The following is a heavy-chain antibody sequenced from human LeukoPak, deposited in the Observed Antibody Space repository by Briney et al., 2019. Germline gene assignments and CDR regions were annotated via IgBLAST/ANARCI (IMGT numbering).Heavy chain of an antibody. CDR1: GGPIDITNY. CDR2: ISHDGTR. Sequence: SETLSLTCGVSGGPIDITNYWSWVRKAPGKGLEWIGAISHDGTRNYNPSLRSRVSMSLDRANNQFSLSLTSVTAAATAVYYCTRENRPFCPFAYWGQGVLVTVSS. D-gene: IGHD2/OR15-2a*01. CDR3: TRENRPFCPFAY. V-gene: IGHV4-4*02. J-gene: IGHJ4*02.